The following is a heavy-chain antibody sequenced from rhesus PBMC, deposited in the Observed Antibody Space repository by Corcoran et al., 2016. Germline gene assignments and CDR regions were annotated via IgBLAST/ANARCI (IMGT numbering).Heavy chain of an antibody. J-gene: IGHJ5-2*02. CDR1: GGSISRRY. V-gene: IGHV4-169*02. CDR3: ARDEPNSLDV. Sequence: QLQLQESGPGLVKPSETLSLPCAVSGGSISRRYWRWIRQAPGKGLEWIGYFYGRGSSTNYNPSLKSRVTLSGDTSKNQLSLKLSSVTAADTAVYYCARDEPNSLDVWGRGVLVTVSS. CDR2: FYGRGSST.